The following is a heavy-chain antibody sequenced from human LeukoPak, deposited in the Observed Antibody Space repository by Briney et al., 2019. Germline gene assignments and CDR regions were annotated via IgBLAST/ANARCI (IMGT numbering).Heavy chain of an antibody. CDR1: GYSIRSGYY. V-gene: IGHV4-38-2*02. D-gene: IGHD5-18*01. CDR3: ARDDSLYYFDY. J-gene: IGHJ4*02. Sequence: SETLSLTCTVSGYSIRSGYYWGWIRQPPGKGQEWIGSFYHSGSTYYNPSLKSRVTISVDTSKNQFSLKLNSVTAADTAVYYCARDDSLYYFDYWGQGTLVTVSS. CDR2: FYHSGST.